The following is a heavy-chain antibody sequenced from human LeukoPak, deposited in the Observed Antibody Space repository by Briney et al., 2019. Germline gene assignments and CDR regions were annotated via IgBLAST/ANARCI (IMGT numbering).Heavy chain of an antibody. CDR1: GGTFSSYA. D-gene: IGHD6-13*01. J-gene: IGHJ6*02. V-gene: IGHV1-69*04. CDR3: ASFQQTYYYGMDV. CDR2: IIPILGIA. Sequence: ASVKVSCKASGGTFSSYAISWVRQAPGQGLGWMGRIIPILGIANYAQKFQGRVTITADKSTSTAYMELSSLRSEDTAVYYCASFQQTYYYGMDVWGQGTTVTVSS.